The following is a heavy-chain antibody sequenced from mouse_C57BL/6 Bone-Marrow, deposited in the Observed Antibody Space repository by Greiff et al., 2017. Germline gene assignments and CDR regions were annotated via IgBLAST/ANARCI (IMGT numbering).Heavy chain of an antibody. V-gene: IGHV1-69*01. CDR3: ARDYGSRYYFDY. D-gene: IGHD1-1*01. J-gene: IGHJ2*01. CDR2: IDPSDSYT. Sequence: QVHVKQPGAELVMPGASVKLSCKASGYTFTSYWMHWVKQRPGQGLEWMGEIDPSDSYTNYNQKFKGKSTLTVDKSSSTAYMQLSSLTSEDSAVYYCARDYGSRYYFDYWGQGTTLTVSS. CDR1: GYTFTSYW.